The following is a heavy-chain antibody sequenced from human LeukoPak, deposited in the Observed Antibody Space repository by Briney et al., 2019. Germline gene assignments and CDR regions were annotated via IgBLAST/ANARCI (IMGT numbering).Heavy chain of an antibody. CDR2: ISGSGGST. CDR3: AKGYCRGISCYSDY. Sequence: SGGSLRLSCAASGFTFSSYGMHWVRQAPGKGLEWVSGISGSGGSTYYADSVKGRFTISRDNSMNTLYLQMNSLRAEDTAVYYCAKGYCRGISCYSDYWGQGTLVTVSS. V-gene: IGHV3-23*01. J-gene: IGHJ4*02. D-gene: IGHD2-2*02. CDR1: GFTFSSYG.